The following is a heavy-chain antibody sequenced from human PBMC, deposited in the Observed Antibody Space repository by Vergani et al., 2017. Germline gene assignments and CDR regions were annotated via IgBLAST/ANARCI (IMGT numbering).Heavy chain of an antibody. CDR2: ISGSGGST. CDR1: GFTFSSYA. V-gene: IGHV3-23*01. D-gene: IGHD3-10*01. J-gene: IGHJ3*02. Sequence: EVQLLESGGGLVQPGGSLRLSCAASGFTFSSYAMSWVRQAPGKGLEWVSAISGSGGSTYYADSVKGRFTISRDNSKNTLYLQMNSLRAEDTAVYYCAKGPDDYYGSGSYYSISGALDIWGQGTMVTVSS. CDR3: AKGPDDYYGSGSYYSISGALDI.